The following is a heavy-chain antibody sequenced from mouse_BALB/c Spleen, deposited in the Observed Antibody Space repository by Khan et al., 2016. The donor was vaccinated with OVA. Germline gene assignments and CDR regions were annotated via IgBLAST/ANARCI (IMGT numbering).Heavy chain of an antibody. CDR3: ARDGSRYNYAMDH. V-gene: IGHV3-2*02. D-gene: IGHD2-3*01. CDR2: INYSGSA. J-gene: IGHJ4*01. Sequence: EVQLKQSGPGLVKPSQSLSLTCTVTGYSITSDYAWNWIRQFPGNKLEGMGYINYSGSANYNPSLKSRTSITRDTSKNQFFLQLKSVTTEDTATYYCARDGSRYNYAMDHWGQGTSVTVSS. CDR1: GYSITSDYA.